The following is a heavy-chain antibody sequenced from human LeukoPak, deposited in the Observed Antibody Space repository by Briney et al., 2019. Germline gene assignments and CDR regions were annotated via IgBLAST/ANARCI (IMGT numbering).Heavy chain of an antibody. J-gene: IGHJ4*02. CDR1: GFTVSSNY. Sequence: GGSLRLSCAASGFTVSSNYMSWVRQAPGEGLEWVSVIYSGGSTYYADSVKGRFTISRDNSKNTLYLQMNSLRAEDTAVYYCARSFGGVIVYFDYWGQGTLVTVSS. CDR2: IYSGGST. D-gene: IGHD3-16*02. V-gene: IGHV3-53*01. CDR3: ARSFGGVIVYFDY.